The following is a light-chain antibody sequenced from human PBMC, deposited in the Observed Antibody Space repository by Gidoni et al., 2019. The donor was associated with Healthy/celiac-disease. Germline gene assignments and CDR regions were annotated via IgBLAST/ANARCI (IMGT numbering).Light chain of an antibody. CDR1: QSVSSN. Sequence: EIVLPQSPATLSVSPGERATLSCRSSQSVSSNLAWYQKKPGQAPKLLIHGASTRPTGIPARFSGSGSGTEFTLTISSLQAEDFAVYYCQQYNNWPLTFXXXTKLEIK. CDR3: QQYNNWPLT. J-gene: IGKJ2*01. V-gene: IGKV3D-15*01. CDR2: GAS.